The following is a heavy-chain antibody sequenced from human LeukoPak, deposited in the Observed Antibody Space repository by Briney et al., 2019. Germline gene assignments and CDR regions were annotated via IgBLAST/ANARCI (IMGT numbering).Heavy chain of an antibody. CDR3: ATVNPVLRYFDWLLGPFFDY. J-gene: IGHJ4*02. CDR1: GYTLTELS. CDR2: FDPEDGET. D-gene: IGHD3-9*01. V-gene: IGHV1-24*01. Sequence: APVKVSCKVSGYTLTELSMHWVRQAPGKGLEWMGGFDPEDGETIYAQKFQGRVTMTEDTSTDTAYMELSSLRSEDTAVYYCATVNPVLRYFDWLLGPFFDYWGQGTLVTVSS.